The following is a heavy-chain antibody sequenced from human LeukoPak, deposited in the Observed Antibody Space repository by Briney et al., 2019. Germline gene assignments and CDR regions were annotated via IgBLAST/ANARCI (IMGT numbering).Heavy chain of an antibody. J-gene: IGHJ4*02. CDR1: GFTFSNYW. CDR2: IKSDGSRT. V-gene: IGHV3-74*01. Sequence: GGSLRLSCAASGFTFSNYWMHWVRQAPGKGLVWVSRIKSDGSRTDYADSVKGRFTISRDNAKNTLYLQMNSLRAEDTAVYYCARELPFDYWGQGTLVTASS. D-gene: IGHD2-15*01. CDR3: ARELPFDY.